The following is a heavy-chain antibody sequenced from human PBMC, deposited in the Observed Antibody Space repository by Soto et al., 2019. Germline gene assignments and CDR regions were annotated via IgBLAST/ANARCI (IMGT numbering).Heavy chain of an antibody. V-gene: IGHV3-33*01. CDR1: GFTFNYYG. CDR2: IWHDGSKK. CDR3: ARDSTINVGLWS. J-gene: IGHJ5*02. Sequence: VGSLRLSCEVSGFTFNYYGMHWVRQAPGKGLEWVAVIWHDGSKKYYADSVKGRFTISRDDSKKTLYLQMNSLRVEDTAVYYCARDSTINVGLWSWGQGTLVTVSS. D-gene: IGHD2-21*01.